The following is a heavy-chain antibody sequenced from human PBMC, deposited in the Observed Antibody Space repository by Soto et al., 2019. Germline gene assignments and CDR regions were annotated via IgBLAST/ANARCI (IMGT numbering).Heavy chain of an antibody. CDR2: IWYDGSNK. CDR3: ARDTRWGLGPGDAFDI. D-gene: IGHD7-27*01. V-gene: IGHV3-33*01. Sequence: PGGSLRLSCAASGFTFSSYGMHWVRQAPGKGLEWVAVIWYDGSNKYYADSVKGRFTISRDNSKNTLYLQMNSLRAEDTAVYYCARDTRWGLGPGDAFDIWGQGTMVTVSS. CDR1: GFTFSSYG. J-gene: IGHJ3*02.